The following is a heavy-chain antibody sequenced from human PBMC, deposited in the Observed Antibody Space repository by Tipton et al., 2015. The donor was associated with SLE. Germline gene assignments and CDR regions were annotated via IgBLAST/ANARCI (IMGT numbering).Heavy chain of an antibody. J-gene: IGHJ6*02. D-gene: IGHD6-13*01. CDR1: GYTFTSLY. CDR3: ARGIPGIAAAGTYYYHGMDV. Sequence: QSGPEVKKPGASVKVSCKASGYTFTSLYMHWVRQAPGQGLEWMGRINPSGGTTTYAQKFQGRVTMTRDTSTTTVYMELSSLRSEDTAVYYCARGIPGIAAAGTYYYHGMDVWGQGTTVTVSS. CDR2: INPSGGTT. V-gene: IGHV1-46*01.